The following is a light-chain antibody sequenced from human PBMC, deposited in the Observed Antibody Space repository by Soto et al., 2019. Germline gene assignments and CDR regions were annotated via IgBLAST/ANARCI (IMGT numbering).Light chain of an antibody. Sequence: QSALTLAPSASGSPGQSVTISCTGTSSDVGGYNFVSWYQQHPGKAPKLMIYDVTERPSGVPDRFSGSKSGNTASLTVSGHQSEDEADYYCTSYAGSHIPVVFGGGTKLTVL. CDR3: TSYAGSHIPVV. CDR2: DVT. V-gene: IGLV2-8*01. J-gene: IGLJ2*01. CDR1: SSDVGGYNF.